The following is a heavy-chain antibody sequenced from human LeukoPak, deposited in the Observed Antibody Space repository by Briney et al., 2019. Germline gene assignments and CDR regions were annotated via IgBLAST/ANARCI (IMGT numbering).Heavy chain of an antibody. D-gene: IGHD5-12*01. V-gene: IGHV4-39*01. CDR1: GGSLSSSAYY. J-gene: IGHJ6*02. CDR3: ARGGSGYNSLYYYYYGMDV. Sequence: SETLSLTCSVSGGSLSSSAYYLAWIRQPPGKGLEWIGSIYYNGNTCYNPSLKTRLTMSVDTSKNQFSLRLSSVTAADTAVYYCARGGSGYNSLYYYYYGMDVWGQETTVTVSS. CDR2: IYYNGNT.